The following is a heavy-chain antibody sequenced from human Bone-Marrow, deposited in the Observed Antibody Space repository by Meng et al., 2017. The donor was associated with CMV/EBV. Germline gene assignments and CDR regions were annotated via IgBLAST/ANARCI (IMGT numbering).Heavy chain of an antibody. CDR3: ARDPTYSSGWGYNWFDP. D-gene: IGHD6-19*01. CDR1: SSNSAA. V-gene: IGHV6-1*01. CDR2: TYYRAEWYN. J-gene: IGHJ5*02. Sequence: SSNSAAWNWIRQSPSRGLAWLGRTYYRAEWYNDYAVSMKSRITINPDTSKNQFSLQLNSVTPEDTAVYYCARDPTYSSGWGYNWFDPWGQGTLVTVSS.